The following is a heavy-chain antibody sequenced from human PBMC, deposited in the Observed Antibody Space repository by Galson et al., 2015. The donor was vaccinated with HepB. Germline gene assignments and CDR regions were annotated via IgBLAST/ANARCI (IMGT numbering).Heavy chain of an antibody. CDR1: GFTFSSYW. J-gene: IGHJ6*02. CDR2: IKKDGSEK. V-gene: IGHV3-7*03. CDR3: ARVENEVGDYGTDV. Sequence: SLRLSCAASGFTFSSYWMTWVRQAPGKGLEWVANIKKDGSEKFYVDSVEGRFTIPRDNAKNSLYLQLNSLRAEDTAVYYCARVENEVGDYGTDVWGQGTTVTVSS. D-gene: IGHD2/OR15-2a*01.